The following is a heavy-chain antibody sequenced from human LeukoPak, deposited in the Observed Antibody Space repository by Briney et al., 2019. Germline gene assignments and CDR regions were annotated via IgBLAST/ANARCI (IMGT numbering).Heavy chain of an antibody. J-gene: IGHJ4*02. V-gene: IGHV3-23*01. CDR2: ISGSGGST. Sequence: PGGSLGLSCAASGFTFSSYAMSWVRQAPGKGLEWVSAISGSGGSTYYADSVKGRFTISRDNSKNTLYLQMNSLRAEDTAVYYCAKAAPFSGSYQGGFDYWGQGTLVTVSS. CDR1: GFTFSSYA. CDR3: AKAAPFSGSYQGGFDY. D-gene: IGHD1-26*01.